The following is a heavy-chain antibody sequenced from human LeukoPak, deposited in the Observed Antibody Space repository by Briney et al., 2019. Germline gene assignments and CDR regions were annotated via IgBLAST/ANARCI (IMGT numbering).Heavy chain of an antibody. CDR2: INHSGST. Sequence: SETLSLTCAVYGGSFSGYYRSWIRQPPGKGLEWIGEINHSGSTNYNPSLKSRVTISVDTSKNQFSLKLSSVTAADTAVYYCARGRYLRYYDFWSGSDKDYYFDYWGQGTLVTVSS. CDR1: GGSFSGYY. D-gene: IGHD3-3*01. V-gene: IGHV4-34*01. CDR3: ARGRYLRYYDFWSGSDKDYYFDY. J-gene: IGHJ4*02.